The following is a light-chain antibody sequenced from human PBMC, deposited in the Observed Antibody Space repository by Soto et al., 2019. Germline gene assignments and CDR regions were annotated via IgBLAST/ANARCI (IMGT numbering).Light chain of an antibody. V-gene: IGKV3-20*01. Sequence: EIVLTQSPATLSLSPGERATLSCRASQSVSSYLAWYQQKPGQAPRLLIYGTSIRATGIPDRFSGSGSGTDFTLTITRLEPEDFAVYYCQRFGTSPPWTFGQGTKV. CDR1: QSVSSY. CDR2: GTS. CDR3: QRFGTSPPWT. J-gene: IGKJ1*01.